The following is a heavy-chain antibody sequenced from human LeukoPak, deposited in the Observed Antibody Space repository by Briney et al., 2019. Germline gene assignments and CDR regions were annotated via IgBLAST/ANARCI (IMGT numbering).Heavy chain of an antibody. CDR3: ANIIWSGYDEDS. CDR1: GFTLSSYA. CDR2: ISGNGDNT. V-gene: IGHV3-23*01. D-gene: IGHD3-3*01. Sequence: GGSLRLSCAASGFTLSSYAMTSVCQAPGKGLEWVSTISGNGDNTYYADSVKGRFTISRDNSKNTLYLQMNSLRVEDTAVYYCANIIWSGYDEDSWGQGTLVTVSS. J-gene: IGHJ4*02.